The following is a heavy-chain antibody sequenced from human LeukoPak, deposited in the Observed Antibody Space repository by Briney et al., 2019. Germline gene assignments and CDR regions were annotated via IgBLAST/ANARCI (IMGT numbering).Heavy chain of an antibody. CDR1: GFTFSSYG. Sequence: AGGSLRLSCAASGFTFSSYGMHWVRQAPGKGLEWVAVIWYDGSNKYYADSVKGRFTISRDNSKNTLYLQMNSLRAEDTAVYYYARVLVTTDYYYYGMDVWGQGTTVTVSS. D-gene: IGHD3-22*01. CDR3: ARVLVTTDYYYYGMDV. J-gene: IGHJ6*02. CDR2: IWYDGSNK. V-gene: IGHV3-33*01.